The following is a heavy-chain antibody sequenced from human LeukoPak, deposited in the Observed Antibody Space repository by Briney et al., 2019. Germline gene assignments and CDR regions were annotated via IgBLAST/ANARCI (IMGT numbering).Heavy chain of an antibody. V-gene: IGHV3-30*02. D-gene: IGHD6-13*01. CDR3: AKDSWIGSSWTNYFDY. CDR2: IRYDGSNK. CDR1: GFTFSRHG. J-gene: IGHJ4*02. Sequence: GGSLRLSCAASGFTFSRHGMHWVRQAPGKGLEWVAFIRYDGSNKYYADSVKGRFTISRDNSKNTLYLQMNSLRAEDTAVYYCAKDSWIGSSWTNYFDYWGQGTLVTVSS.